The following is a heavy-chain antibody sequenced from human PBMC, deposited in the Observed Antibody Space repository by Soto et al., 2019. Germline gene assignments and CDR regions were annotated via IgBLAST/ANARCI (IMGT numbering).Heavy chain of an antibody. CDR2: INHSGST. V-gene: IGHV4-34*01. D-gene: IGHD3-22*01. CDR3: ARGLGITMIVVADDAFDI. CDR1: GGSFSGYY. Sequence: TXGTLSLTCAVYGGSFSGYYWSWIRQPPGKGLEWIGEINHSGSTNYNPSLKSRVTISVDTSKNQFSLKLSSVTAADTAVYYCARGLGITMIVVADDAFDIWGQGTMVTVSS. J-gene: IGHJ3*02.